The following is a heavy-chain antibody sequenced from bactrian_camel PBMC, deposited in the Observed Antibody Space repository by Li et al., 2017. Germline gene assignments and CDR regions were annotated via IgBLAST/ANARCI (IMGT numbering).Heavy chain of an antibody. CDR2: IDSDGST. Sequence: VQLVESGGGSVQSGGSLRLSCAASGATCMAWFRQAPGKEREGLASIDSDGSTSYADSVKGRFTISRDNSLNTIYLQMNDMKPEDSGVYYCAAEVFPCRSYSNYAEHWGQGTQVTVS. CDR1: GATC. D-gene: IGHD4*01. CDR3: AAEVFPCRSYSNYAEH. V-gene: IGHV3S53*01. J-gene: IGHJ4*01.